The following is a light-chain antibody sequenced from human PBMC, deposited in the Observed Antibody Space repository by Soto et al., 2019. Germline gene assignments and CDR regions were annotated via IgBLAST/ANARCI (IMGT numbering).Light chain of an antibody. J-gene: IGKJ4*01. CDR1: QSIRSY. CDR2: AAS. CDR3: QQSYSTAVT. V-gene: IGKV1-39*01. Sequence: DIPMTQSPSSLSASVGDRVTITCRASQSIRSYLNWYQQKPGKAPKLLMYAASSLESGVPSRFSGSGSGTDFTLTISSLQPEDFATYYCQQSYSTAVTFGGGTKVEIK.